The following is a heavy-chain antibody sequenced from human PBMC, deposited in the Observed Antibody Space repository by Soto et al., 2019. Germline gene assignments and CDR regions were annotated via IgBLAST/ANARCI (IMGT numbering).Heavy chain of an antibody. J-gene: IGHJ6*02. CDR2: LSSTGGST. CDR1: GFTFRKYV. D-gene: IGHD5-18*01. Sequence: EVQLLESGGGLAQPGGSLRLSCEVSGFTFRKYVMTWVRQAPGKGLEWVSSLSSTGGSTYYADSVKGRFTISRDNSKNTLFLQMNSLRAEDTAIYYCAKDQGFPEWIPRGGLDVWGPGTTVAVSS. CDR3: AKDQGFPEWIPRGGLDV. V-gene: IGHV3-23*01.